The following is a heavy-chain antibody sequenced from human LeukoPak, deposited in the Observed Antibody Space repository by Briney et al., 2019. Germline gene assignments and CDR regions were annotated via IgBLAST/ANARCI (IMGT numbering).Heavy chain of an antibody. V-gene: IGHV3-23*01. J-gene: IGHJ4*02. D-gene: IGHD2-8*01. CDR3: AKCMSASGVCLNFDS. Sequence: QPGGSLRLSCEASGFTFTTYAMSWVRQAPGKGLQWVSGISSGDSSTYYTDSVKGRFTISRDNSKNTLYLQINSLRAEDTAVYYCAKCMSASGVCLNFDSWGQGILVTVSS. CDR2: ISSGDSST. CDR1: GFTFTTYA.